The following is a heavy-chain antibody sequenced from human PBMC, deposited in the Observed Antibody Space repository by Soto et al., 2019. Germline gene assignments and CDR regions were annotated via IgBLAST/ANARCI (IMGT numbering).Heavy chain of an antibody. CDR3: ARDAAVGSSKYYYYGMDV. CDR1: GYTFTSYG. D-gene: IGHD6-6*01. Sequence: ASVKVSCKASGYTFTSYGISWVRRAPGQGLEWVGWISAYNGNTNYAQKLQGRVTMTTDTSTSTAYMELRSLRSDDTAVYYCARDAAVGSSKYYYYGMDVWGQGTTVTVSS. J-gene: IGHJ6*02. CDR2: ISAYNGNT. V-gene: IGHV1-18*01.